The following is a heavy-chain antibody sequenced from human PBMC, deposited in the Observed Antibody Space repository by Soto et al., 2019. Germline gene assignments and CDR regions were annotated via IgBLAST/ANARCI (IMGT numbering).Heavy chain of an antibody. CDR1: GYTFTSYA. CDR2: INAGNGNT. CDR3: ARSRTWVISMDV. J-gene: IGHJ6*02. Sequence: QVQLVQSGAEVKKPGASVKVSCKASGYTFTSYAMHWVRQAPGQRLEWMGWINAGNGNTKYSQKFQGRVTITRDTSASTAYMELSSLRSEDTAVYYCARSRTWVISMDVWGQGTTVTVS. V-gene: IGHV1-3*01. D-gene: IGHD6-13*01.